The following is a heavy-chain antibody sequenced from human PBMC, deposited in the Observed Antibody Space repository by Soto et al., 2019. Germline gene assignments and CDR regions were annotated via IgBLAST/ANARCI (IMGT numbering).Heavy chain of an antibody. CDR2: ISNSVSTI. CDR1: GFTFSGYE. D-gene: IGHD3-3*01. Sequence: HPXESLGLSCAASGFTFSGYEMNGVRQAPGKGLEWVSYISNSVSTIYYADSVKGRFTISRDNAKNSLYLQMNSLRAEDTAVYYCVRGYYQYYFDYWGQGTLVTVSS. V-gene: IGHV3-48*03. CDR3: VRGYYQYYFDY. J-gene: IGHJ4*02.